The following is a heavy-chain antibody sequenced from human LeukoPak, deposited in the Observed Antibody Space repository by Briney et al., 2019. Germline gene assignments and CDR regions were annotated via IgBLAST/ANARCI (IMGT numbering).Heavy chain of an antibody. D-gene: IGHD1-26*01. Sequence: GGSLRLSCAASGVTFSNYNMSWVRQAPGKGLEWVASISGSGGTTFYTDSVKGRFTVSRDNSQNTLYLQMNRLRAEDTAVYYCAKGGVGATPFVYWGQGTLVTVSS. V-gene: IGHV3-23*01. CDR1: GVTFSNYN. CDR2: ISGSGGTT. CDR3: AKGGVGATPFVY. J-gene: IGHJ4*02.